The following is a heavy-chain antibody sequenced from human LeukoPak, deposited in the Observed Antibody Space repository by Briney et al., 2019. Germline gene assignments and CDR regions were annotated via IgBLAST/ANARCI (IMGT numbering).Heavy chain of an antibody. J-gene: IGHJ3*02. Sequence: GGSLRLSCAAAAFTFRNYGMSWVRQAAGKGLEWVSAISGSGSSTYYADSVKGRFTISRDNSKNTLYLQMNSLRAEDTAVYYCAKDHSSGYPDAFDIWGQGTMVTVSS. D-gene: IGHD3-10*01. CDR3: AKDHSSGYPDAFDI. V-gene: IGHV3-23*01. CDR2: ISGSGSST. CDR1: AFTFRNYG.